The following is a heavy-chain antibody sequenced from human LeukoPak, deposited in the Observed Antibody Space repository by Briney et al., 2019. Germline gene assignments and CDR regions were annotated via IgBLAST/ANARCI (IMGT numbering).Heavy chain of an antibody. CDR2: IYSGGST. D-gene: IGHD3-10*01. J-gene: IGHJ4*02. Sequence: PGGSLRLSCAASGFTVSSNYMSWVRQAPGKGLEWVSVIYSGGSTYYADSVKGRFTISRDNSKNTLYLQMNSLRAEDTAVYYCARDRLRYYGSGSLDYWGQGTLVTVSS. CDR1: GFTVSSNY. CDR3: ARDRLRYYGSGSLDY. V-gene: IGHV3-66*01.